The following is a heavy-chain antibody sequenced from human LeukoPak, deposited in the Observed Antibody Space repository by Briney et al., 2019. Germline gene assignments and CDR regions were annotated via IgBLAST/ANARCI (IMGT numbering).Heavy chain of an antibody. V-gene: IGHV3-30*04. CDR3: ARGLRIAVAGNIDY. CDR2: ISYEGPNK. Sequence: GGSLRLSCTVSGFTVSSNSMSWVRQAPGKGLEWVAAISYEGPNKNYADSVKGRFTISRDNSKNTLYLQMNSLRAEDTAVYYCARGLRIAVAGNIDYWGQGTLVTVSS. J-gene: IGHJ4*02. CDR1: GFTVSSNS. D-gene: IGHD6-19*01.